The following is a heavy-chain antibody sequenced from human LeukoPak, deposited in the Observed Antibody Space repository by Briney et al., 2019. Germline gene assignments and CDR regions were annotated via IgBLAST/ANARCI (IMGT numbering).Heavy chain of an antibody. CDR3: ARDGIVGATTDY. J-gene: IGHJ4*02. CDR1: GFTVSSNC. V-gene: IGHV3-66*02. Sequence: GGSLRLSCAASGFTVSSNCMSWVRQAPGKGLEWVSVIYSGGSTYYADSVKGRFTISRDNSKNTLYLQMNSLRAEDTAVYYCARDGIVGATTDYWGQGTLVTVSS. D-gene: IGHD1-26*01. CDR2: IYSGGST.